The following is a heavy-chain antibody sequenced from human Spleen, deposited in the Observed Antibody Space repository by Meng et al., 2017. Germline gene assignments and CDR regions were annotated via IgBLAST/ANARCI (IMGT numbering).Heavy chain of an antibody. J-gene: IGHJ4*02. CDR1: GFTFSSYA. V-gene: IGHV3-30*04. CDR3: ARDRRYSGSYYYDY. CDR2: ISYDGSNK. Sequence: GGSLRLSCAASGFTFSSYAMHWVRQAPGKGLEWVAVISYDGSNKYYADSVKGRFTISRDNSKNTLYLQMNSLRAEDTAVYYCARDRRYSGSYYYDYWGQGTRVTVSS. D-gene: IGHD1-26*01.